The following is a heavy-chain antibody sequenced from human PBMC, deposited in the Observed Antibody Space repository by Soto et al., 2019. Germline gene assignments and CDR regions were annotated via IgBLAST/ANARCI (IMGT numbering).Heavy chain of an antibody. CDR1: GFTFNNYA. V-gene: IGHV3-23*01. Sequence: EVQLLESGGGLVQPGGSLSLSCAASGFTFNNYAMSWVRQAPGKGLEWVSGISGSGGSTYYADSVKGRFTISRDNSKNTLYLQMKSLRAEDTAVYYCAKTHVGDYGYSDYWGQGTLVTVSS. D-gene: IGHD4-17*01. J-gene: IGHJ4*02. CDR2: ISGSGGST. CDR3: AKTHVGDYGYSDY.